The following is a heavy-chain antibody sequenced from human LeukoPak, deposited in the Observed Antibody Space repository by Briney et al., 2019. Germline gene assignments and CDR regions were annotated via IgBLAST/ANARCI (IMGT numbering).Heavy chain of an antibody. V-gene: IGHV4-61*08. CDR3: ARVQRRNWFDP. CDR2: IYYSGST. Sequence: SETLSLTCTVSGGSISSGDYYWSWIRQPPGKGLEWIGYIYYSGSTNYNPSLKSRVTISVDTSKNQFSLKLSSVTAADTAVYYCARVQRRNWFDPWGQGTLVTVSS. CDR1: GGSISSGDYY. D-gene: IGHD5-24*01. J-gene: IGHJ5*02.